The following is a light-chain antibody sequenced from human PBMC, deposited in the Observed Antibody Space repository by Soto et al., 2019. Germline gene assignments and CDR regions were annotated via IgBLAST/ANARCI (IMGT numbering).Light chain of an antibody. Sequence: EIVLTQSPATLSLSPGEGATLSCRASQSVGSKLAWFQQKPGQAPRLLIYDASNRATGIPARFSGSGSGTDFTVTISSLEPEDFAVYYCQQRSNWPPDKYTFGQGTQLEI. CDR3: QQRSNWPPDKYT. V-gene: IGKV3-11*01. CDR2: DAS. J-gene: IGKJ2*01. CDR1: QSVGSK.